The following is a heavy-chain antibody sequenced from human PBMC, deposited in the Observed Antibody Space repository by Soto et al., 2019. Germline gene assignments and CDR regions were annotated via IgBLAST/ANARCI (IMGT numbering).Heavy chain of an antibody. CDR2: ISGSGGST. D-gene: IGHD2-15*01. Sequence: EVQLLESGGGLVQPGGSLRLSCAASGFTFSSYAMSWVRQAPGKGLEWVSAISGSGGSTYYADSVKGRYTISRDDSKNTLHLQLNSLRAEDTAVYHCAKNQPCRGRSYYYYGLDVLGQWTTVTVSS. CDR3: AKNQPCRGRSYYYYGLDV. CDR1: GFTFSSYA. V-gene: IGHV3-23*01. J-gene: IGHJ6*02.